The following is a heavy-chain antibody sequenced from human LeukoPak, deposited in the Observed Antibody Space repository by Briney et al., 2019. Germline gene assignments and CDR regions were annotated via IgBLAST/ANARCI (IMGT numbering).Heavy chain of an antibody. V-gene: IGHV4-39*07. J-gene: IGHJ3*02. CDR2: IYHSEST. Sequence: MPSETLSLTCAVSGDSINSRSYCWAWIRQPPGKGLEWIGSIYHSESTYYNPSLKSRVTISLDTSKNQFSLRLSSLTAADTAVYYCARDRLSLGAFDIWGQGTMVTVSS. CDR1: GDSINSRSYC. CDR3: ARDRLSLGAFDI. D-gene: IGHD7-27*01.